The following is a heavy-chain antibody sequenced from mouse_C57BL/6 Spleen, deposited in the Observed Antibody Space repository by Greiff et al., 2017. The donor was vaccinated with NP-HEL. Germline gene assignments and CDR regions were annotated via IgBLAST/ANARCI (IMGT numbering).Heavy chain of an antibody. CDR3: ERPPNWDGWYFDV. Sequence: EVKLMESGGDLVKPGGSLKLSRAASGFTFSSYGMSWVRQTPDKRLEWVATISSGGSYTYYPDSVKGRFTISRDNAKKSLYLQMSSLKSEDTAMYYCERPPNWDGWYFDVWGTGTTVTV. J-gene: IGHJ1*03. D-gene: IGHD4-1*01. CDR1: GFTFSSYG. CDR2: ISSGGSYT. V-gene: IGHV5-6*01.